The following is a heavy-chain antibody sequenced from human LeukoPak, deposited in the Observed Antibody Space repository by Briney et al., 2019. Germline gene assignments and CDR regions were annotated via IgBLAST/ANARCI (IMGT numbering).Heavy chain of an antibody. CDR2: ISGSGGST. V-gene: IGHV3-23*01. CDR3: AKVGFRISLIVVVFTTADDWYFDL. CDR1: GFTFSNYA. J-gene: IGHJ2*01. D-gene: IGHD3-22*01. Sequence: PGGSLRLSCAASGFTFSNYAMSWVRQAPGKGLEWASGISGSGGSTYYADSVKGRPTISRDNSKNTLYLQMDSLRAEDTAVYYCAKVGFRISLIVVVFTTADDWYFDLWGRGTLVTVSS.